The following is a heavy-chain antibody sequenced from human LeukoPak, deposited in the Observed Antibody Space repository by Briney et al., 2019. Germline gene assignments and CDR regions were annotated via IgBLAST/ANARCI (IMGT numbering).Heavy chain of an antibody. CDR1: GGSISSHY. J-gene: IGHJ4*02. CDR3: ARARSDWGFDY. CDR2: IYYSGST. Sequence: SETLSLTCTVSGGSISSHYWSWIRQPPGKGLEWIGYIYYSGSTYYNPSLKSRVTISVDTSKNQLSLKLSSVTAADTAVYYCARARSDWGFDYWGQGTLVTVSS. V-gene: IGHV4-59*08. D-gene: IGHD2-21*02.